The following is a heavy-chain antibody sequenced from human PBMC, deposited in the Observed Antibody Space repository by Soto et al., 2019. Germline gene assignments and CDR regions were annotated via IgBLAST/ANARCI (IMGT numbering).Heavy chain of an antibody. CDR3: ARGGVDVVATSAFDY. D-gene: IGHD5-12*01. J-gene: IGHJ4*02. Sequence: QVQLVQSGAEVKKPGSSVKVSCKASGATYSTSAISWVRQAPGQGLEWMGGINPILGTPDYAHKFQGRVTLTADESTSTVYMELGSLTSEDTALYFCARGGVDVVATSAFDYWGQGTLVTVSS. V-gene: IGHV1-69*01. CDR2: INPILGTP. CDR1: GATYSTSA.